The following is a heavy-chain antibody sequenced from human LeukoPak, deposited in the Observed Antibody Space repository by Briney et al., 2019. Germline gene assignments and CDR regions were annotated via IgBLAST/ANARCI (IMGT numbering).Heavy chain of an antibody. CDR1: GGSISSYY. CDR3: ARGVRALEWFQSRYYYYYYMDV. CDR2: IYYSGST. V-gene: IGHV4-59*01. D-gene: IGHD3-3*01. Sequence: PSETLSLTCTVSGGSISSYYWSWIRQPPGKGLEWIGYIYYSGSTNYNPSLKSRVTISVDTSKNQFSLKLSSVTAADTAVYYCARGVRALEWFQSRYYYYYYMDVWGKGTTVTVSS. J-gene: IGHJ6*03.